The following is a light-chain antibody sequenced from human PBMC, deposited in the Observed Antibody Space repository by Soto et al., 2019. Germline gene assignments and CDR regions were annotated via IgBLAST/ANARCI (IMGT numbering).Light chain of an antibody. Sequence: AIQMTQSPSSLSASVGDRVTITCRATQDSSDALGWYQQKPGKAPKLLIYVASSLQSEVPSRFSGSGSGTDFTLTISSLQPEDFATYFCLQDHGFPLTFGGETKVEIK. CDR1: QDSSDA. CDR2: VAS. CDR3: LQDHGFPLT. V-gene: IGKV1-6*01. J-gene: IGKJ4*01.